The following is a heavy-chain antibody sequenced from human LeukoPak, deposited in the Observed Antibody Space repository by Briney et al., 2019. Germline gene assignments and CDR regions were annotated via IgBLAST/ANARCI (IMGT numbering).Heavy chain of an antibody. Sequence: GGSLRLSCAASGFTFSSYAMSWVRQAPGKGLEWVSAISGSGGSTYYADSVKGRFTISRGNSKNTLYLQMNSLRAEDTAVYYCAKEPLYHDNSGLTSGFDYWGQGTLVTVSS. D-gene: IGHD3-22*01. V-gene: IGHV3-23*01. CDR1: GFTFSSYA. CDR2: ISGSGGST. CDR3: AKEPLYHDNSGLTSGFDY. J-gene: IGHJ4*02.